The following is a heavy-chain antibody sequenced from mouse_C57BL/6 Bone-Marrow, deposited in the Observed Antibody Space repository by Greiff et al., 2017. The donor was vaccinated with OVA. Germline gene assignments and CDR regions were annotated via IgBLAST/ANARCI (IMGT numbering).Heavy chain of an antibody. D-gene: IGHD1-1*01. CDR2: ISSGGDYI. CDR3: TRIYYYGSSSYFDY. CDR1: GFTFSSYA. J-gene: IGHJ2*01. Sequence: EVKVVESGEGLVKPGGSLKLSCAASGFTFSSYAMSWVRQTPEKRLEWVAYISSGGDYIYYADTVKGRFTISRDNARNTLYLQMSSLKSEDTAMYYCTRIYYYGSSSYFDYWGQGTTLTVSS. V-gene: IGHV5-9-1*02.